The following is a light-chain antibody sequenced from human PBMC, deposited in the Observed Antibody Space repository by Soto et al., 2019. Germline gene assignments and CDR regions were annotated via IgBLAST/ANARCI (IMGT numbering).Light chain of an antibody. Sequence: QSVLTQPPSASGTPGQRVTISCSGSSSNIGINTVNWHQQLPGTAPKLLIYNNNQRPSGVPDRFSGSKSGTSASLAISGLQSEDEGDYYCAAWDDSLNGLVFGGGTKLTV. J-gene: IGLJ3*02. CDR3: AAWDDSLNGLV. V-gene: IGLV1-44*01. CDR1: SSNIGINT. CDR2: NNN.